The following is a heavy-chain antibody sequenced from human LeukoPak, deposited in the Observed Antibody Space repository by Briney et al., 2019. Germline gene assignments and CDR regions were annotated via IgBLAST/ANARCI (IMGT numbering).Heavy chain of an antibody. D-gene: IGHD2-15*01. Sequence: SETLSLTCTVSGGSISSYYWSWIRQPPGKGLEWIGYIYYSGSTNYNPSLKSRVTISVDTSKNQFSLKLSSVTAADTAVYYCAKEKERWSPTWSDAFDFWGQGTVVTVSS. J-gene: IGHJ3*01. V-gene: IGHV4-59*08. CDR1: GGSISSYY. CDR3: AKEKERWSPTWSDAFDF. CDR2: IYYSGST.